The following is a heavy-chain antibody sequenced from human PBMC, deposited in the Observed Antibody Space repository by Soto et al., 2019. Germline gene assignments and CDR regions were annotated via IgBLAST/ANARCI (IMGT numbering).Heavy chain of an antibody. CDR2: ISSSSSYI. D-gene: IGHD3-3*01. V-gene: IGHV3-21*01. J-gene: IGHJ6*02. CDR1: GFTFSSYS. CDR3: ASQKTYDFWSGSPRPYYYGMDV. Sequence: GGSLRLSCAASGFTFSSYSMNWVRQAPGKGLEWVSSISSSSSYIYYADSVKGRFTISRDNAKNSLYLQMNSLRAEDTAVYYCASQKTYDFWSGSPRPYYYGMDVCGQGTTVTVSS.